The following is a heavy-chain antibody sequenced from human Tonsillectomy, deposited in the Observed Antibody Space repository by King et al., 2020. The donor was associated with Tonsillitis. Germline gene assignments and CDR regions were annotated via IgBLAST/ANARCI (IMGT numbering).Heavy chain of an antibody. CDR1: GFTFSNYE. CDR2: ISICGSTI. V-gene: IGHV3-48*03. CDR3: ARDLGDILTGSTDY. D-gene: IGHD3-9*01. J-gene: IGHJ4*02. Sequence: VQLVESGGGLVQPGGSLGLSCAASGFTFSNYENKWVRQAPWQGLEWGSYISICGSTIYYADSVKGRFTISRDNAKNSLYLQMNSLRAEDTAVYYCARDLGDILTGSTDYWGQGTLVTVSS.